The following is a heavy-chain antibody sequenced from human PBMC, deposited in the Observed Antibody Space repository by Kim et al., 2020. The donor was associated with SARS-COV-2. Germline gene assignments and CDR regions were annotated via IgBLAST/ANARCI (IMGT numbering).Heavy chain of an antibody. J-gene: IGHJ4*02. V-gene: IGHV3-33*01. D-gene: IGHD6-19*01. CDR3: ARGGSGWLNYYFDY. Sequence: AGSVKGRFTISRDNSKNTLYLQMSSLRAEDTAVYYCARGGSGWLNYYFDYWGQGTLVTVSS.